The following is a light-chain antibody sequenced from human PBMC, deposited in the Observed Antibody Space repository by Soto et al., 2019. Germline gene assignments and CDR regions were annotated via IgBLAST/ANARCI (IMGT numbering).Light chain of an antibody. CDR3: QQYENYPLP. CDR2: DAS. J-gene: IGKJ4*01. Sequence: DVQMTQSPSTLSASVGDRVTITCRASQSISDWLAWYQQKPGKAPKLLIFDASTLESGVPSRFSGSGFGTVFTLTISSLQPIDFATYYCQQYENYPLPLGGGTKVDSK. CDR1: QSISDW. V-gene: IGKV1-5*01.